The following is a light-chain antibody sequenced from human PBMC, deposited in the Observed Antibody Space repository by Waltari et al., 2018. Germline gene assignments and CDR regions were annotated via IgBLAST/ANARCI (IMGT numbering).Light chain of an antibody. CDR2: DAS. V-gene: IGKV3-11*01. CDR1: QSVNTY. J-gene: IGKJ4*01. CDR3: QQRSNWRT. Sequence: EMVLTQSPATLSLSPGERAILSCRASQSVNTYLAWYQQKPGQAPRLLIYDASNRATALPARFSGSGSGTDFTLTISSLDPEDFAVYYCQQRSNWRTFGGGTKVEIK.